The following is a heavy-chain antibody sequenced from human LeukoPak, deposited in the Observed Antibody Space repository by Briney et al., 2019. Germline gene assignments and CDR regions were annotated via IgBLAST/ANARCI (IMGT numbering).Heavy chain of an antibody. D-gene: IGHD1-26*01. CDR1: GFTVNSNY. J-gene: IGHJ3*02. V-gene: IGHV3-66*01. CDR3: ASAPTGATDAFDI. Sequence: GGSLRLSCAVSGFTVNSNYMNWVRQAPGKGLEWVSVMYSGGETYYADSVKGRFTISRDISRNTLYLQMNSLRAEDTAVYYCASAPTGATDAFDIWGQGTMVTVSS. CDR2: MYSGGET.